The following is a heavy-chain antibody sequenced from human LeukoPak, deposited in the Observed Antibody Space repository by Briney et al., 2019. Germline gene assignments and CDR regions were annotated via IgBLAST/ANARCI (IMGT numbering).Heavy chain of an antibody. D-gene: IGHD3-3*01. CDR3: ARAGGYNFWSGYYFDY. Sequence: PGGSLRLSCAASGFTFSGYWMSWVRQAPGKGLEWVANIKEGGSEKYYVDSVKGRVTISRDNAKNSLYLQMNSLRAEDTAVYYCARAGGYNFWSGYYFDYWGQGTLVTVSS. CDR2: IKEGGSEK. V-gene: IGHV3-7*05. CDR1: GFTFSGYW. J-gene: IGHJ4*02.